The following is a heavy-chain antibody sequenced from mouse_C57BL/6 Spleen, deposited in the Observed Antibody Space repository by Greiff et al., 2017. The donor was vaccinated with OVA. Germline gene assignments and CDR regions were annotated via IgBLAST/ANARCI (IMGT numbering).Heavy chain of an antibody. J-gene: IGHJ4*01. CDR2: IIPSNGGT. V-gene: IGHV1-53*01. CDR3: ARDVYYYGSSHYYAMDY. CDR1: GYTFTSYW. Sequence: QVQLQQPGTELVKPGASVKLSCKASGYTFTSYWMHWVKQRPGQGLEWIGNIIPSNGGTNYNEKFKSKATLTVDKSSSTAYMQLSSLTSEDSAVYYCARDVYYYGSSHYYAMDYWGQGTSVTVSS. D-gene: IGHD1-1*01.